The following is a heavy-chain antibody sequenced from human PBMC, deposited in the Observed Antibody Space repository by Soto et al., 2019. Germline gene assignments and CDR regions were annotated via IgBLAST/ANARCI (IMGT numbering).Heavy chain of an antibody. CDR2: ISIGRSII. J-gene: IGHJ4*02. V-gene: IGHV3-48*01. CDR3: AKDGAAAGSPDDY. Sequence: GGTLRLSCGSSGLTFSSNGMHLVRQAPGKGLEWVSFISIGRSIIQYADSVKGRFTISRDNSRNTLYLQMNSLRAVDTAVYYCAKDGAAAGSPDDYLGQGTPVTVSS. CDR1: GLTFSSNG. D-gene: IGHD6-13*01.